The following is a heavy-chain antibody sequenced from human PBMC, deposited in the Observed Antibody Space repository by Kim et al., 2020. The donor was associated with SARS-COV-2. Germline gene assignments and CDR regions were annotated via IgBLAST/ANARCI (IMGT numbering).Heavy chain of an antibody. CDR1: GFTFSSYG. V-gene: IGHV3-30*18. Sequence: GGSLRLSCAASGFTFSSYGMHWVRQTPGKGLEWVAVISFDGRNKYYADSVKGRFTISRDSSKNTLSLQMSSLRVGDTAIYYCAKDLFNNGLDDFWSGYGGIDYWGQGTLVTVSS. D-gene: IGHD3-3*01. CDR2: ISFDGRNK. CDR3: AKDLFNNGLDDFWSGYGGIDY. J-gene: IGHJ4*02.